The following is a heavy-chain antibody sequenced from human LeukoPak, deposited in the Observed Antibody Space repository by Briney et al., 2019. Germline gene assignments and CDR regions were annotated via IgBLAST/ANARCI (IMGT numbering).Heavy chain of an antibody. CDR1: GGSISSYY. CDR3: ARGRDSYGSGY. V-gene: IGHV4-59*01. J-gene: IGHJ4*02. Sequence: SETLSLTCTVSGGSISSYYWSWIRQPPGKGLEWIGYIYYSGSTNYNPSLKRRVTISVDTSKNQFSLKLSSVTAADTAVYYCARGRDSYGSGYWGQGTLVTVSS. CDR2: IYYSGST. D-gene: IGHD5-18*01.